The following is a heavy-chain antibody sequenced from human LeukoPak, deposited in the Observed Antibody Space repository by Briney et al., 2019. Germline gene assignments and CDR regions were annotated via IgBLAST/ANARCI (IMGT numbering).Heavy chain of an antibody. J-gene: IGHJ4*02. CDR2: IQYDGTNK. CDR1: GFSFSSYG. V-gene: IGHV3-30*02. D-gene: IGHD1-26*01. Sequence: PGGSLRLSCAASGFSFSSYGMHWVRQAPGKGLEWVTFIQYDGTNKYYADSVKGRFTISRDNSKNTLYLQMNSLRAEDTAVYYCAKDWSSGSYFDYFDYWGQGALVTVSS. CDR3: AKDWSSGSYFDYFDY.